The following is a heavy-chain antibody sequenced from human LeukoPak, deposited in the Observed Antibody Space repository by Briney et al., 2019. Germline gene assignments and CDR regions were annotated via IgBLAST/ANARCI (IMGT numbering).Heavy chain of an antibody. CDR1: GYSFSSYW. J-gene: IGHJ5*02. V-gene: IGHV5-51*01. D-gene: IGHD3-22*01. Sequence: GESLKISCKGSGYSFSSYWIGWVRQMPGKGLEWMGIIYPGHSDTKYSPSFQGQVTMSADRSINTAYLQWSSLKASDTAIYYCARAPLDSSGNHWGVWFDPRGQGTLVTVSS. CDR2: IYPGHSDT. CDR3: ARAPLDSSGNHWGVWFDP.